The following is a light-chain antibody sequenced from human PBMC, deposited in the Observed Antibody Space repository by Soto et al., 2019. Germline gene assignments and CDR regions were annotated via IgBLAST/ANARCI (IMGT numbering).Light chain of an antibody. V-gene: IGKV3-20*01. J-gene: IGKJ1*01. CDR3: QQNDDSPGT. Sequence: IVLTQSPGTLSLSPGERATLSCRASQSISSSYLAWYQQKPGQAPRLLIYGASNRATAIPDRFSGSGSGTDFTLTISRLEPEDFAVYYCQQNDDSPGTFGQGTMVEIK. CDR2: GAS. CDR1: QSISSSY.